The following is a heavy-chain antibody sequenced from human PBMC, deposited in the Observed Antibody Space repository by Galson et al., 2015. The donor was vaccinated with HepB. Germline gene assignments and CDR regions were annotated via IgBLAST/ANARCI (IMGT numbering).Heavy chain of an antibody. CDR2: IKQDGSEK. CDR1: GFTFSSYW. Sequence: SLRLSCAASGFTFSSYWMSWVRQAPGKGLEWVANIKQDGSEKYYVDSVKGRFTISRDNAKNSLYLQMNSLRAEDTAVYYCARVGSSGWFDAFDIWGQGTMVTVSS. J-gene: IGHJ3*02. V-gene: IGHV3-7*03. D-gene: IGHD6-19*01. CDR3: ARVGSSGWFDAFDI.